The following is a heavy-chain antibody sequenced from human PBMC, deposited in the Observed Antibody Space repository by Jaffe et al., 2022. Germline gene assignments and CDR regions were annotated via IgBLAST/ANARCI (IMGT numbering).Heavy chain of an antibody. Sequence: QVQLQESGPGLVKPSEILSLTCTVSGDSISGNYWSWIRQPPRKGLEWIGYMYYSGATNYNPSLKSRVSISVDTSKNQFSLKLSSVTAADTAVYYCARGDAVATIFFDYWGHGTLVTVSS. CDR2: MYYSGAT. CDR3: ARGDAVATIFFDY. V-gene: IGHV4-59*01. CDR1: GDSISGNY. J-gene: IGHJ4*01. D-gene: IGHD5-12*01.